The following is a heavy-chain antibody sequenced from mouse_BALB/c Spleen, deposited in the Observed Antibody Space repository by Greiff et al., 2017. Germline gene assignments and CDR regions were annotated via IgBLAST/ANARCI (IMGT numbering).Heavy chain of an antibody. V-gene: IGHV8-12*01. J-gene: IGHJ3*01. CDR2: IYWDDDK. D-gene: IGHD2-4*01. CDR1: GFSLSTSGMG. CDR3: ARRGGVYYDYDEGFAY. Sequence: QVTLKVSGPGILQPSQTLSLTCSFSGFSLSTSGMGVSWIRQPSGKGLEWLAHIYWDDDKRYNPSLKSRLTISKDTSSNQVFLKITSVDTADTATYYCARRGGVYYDYDEGFAYWGQGTLVTVSA.